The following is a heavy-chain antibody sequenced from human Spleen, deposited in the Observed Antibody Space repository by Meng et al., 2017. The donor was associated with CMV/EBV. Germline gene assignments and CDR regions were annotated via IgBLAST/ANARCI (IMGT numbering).Heavy chain of an antibody. J-gene: IGHJ4*02. D-gene: IGHD6-19*01. CDR1: GFTFSGYA. CDR3: ARGSGSGWFRVH. Sequence: GESLKISCAASGFTFSGYAMHWFRQAPGKGLEWVAIISYDGSNEYYADSVKGRFTISRDDAKNLVYLQMNSLGAEETALYYCARGSGSGWFRVHWGQGTLVTVSS. CDR2: ISYDGSNE. V-gene: IGHV3-30-3*01.